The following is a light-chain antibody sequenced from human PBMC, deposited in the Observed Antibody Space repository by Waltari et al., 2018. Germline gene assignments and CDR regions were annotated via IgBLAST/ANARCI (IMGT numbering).Light chain of an antibody. V-gene: IGKV1-33*01. CDR1: RDISNY. J-gene: IGKJ4*01. Sequence: DIQMTQSPSSLSPSLGDRVTITCQASRDISNYLNWYHQKPGQAPKPLIYDASDLETGVPSRFSGSGSGRDFTFTISSLQPEDIGTYFCQQYDNLPFTFGGGTRVEIK. CDR3: QQYDNLPFT. CDR2: DAS.